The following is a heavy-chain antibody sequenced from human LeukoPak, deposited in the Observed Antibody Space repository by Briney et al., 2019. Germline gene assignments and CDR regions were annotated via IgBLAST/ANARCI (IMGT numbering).Heavy chain of an antibody. CDR1: GFTFGDFV. D-gene: IGHD5-24*01. J-gene: IGHJ4*02. Sequence: GGSLRLSCTTSGFTFGDFVMSWFRQAPGKGLGWVGFIRSKTHGATTEYAASVKGRFTISRDDSKSSIYLQMNSLKSEDTAVYYCTRGGMAPDYWGQGTLVTVSS. CDR3: TRGGMAPDY. V-gene: IGHV3-49*03. CDR2: IRSKTHGATT.